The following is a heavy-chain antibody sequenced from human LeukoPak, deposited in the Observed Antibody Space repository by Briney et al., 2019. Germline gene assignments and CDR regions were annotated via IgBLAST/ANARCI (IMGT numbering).Heavy chain of an antibody. J-gene: IGHJ4*02. CDR2: INHSGST. CDR1: GGSFSGYY. D-gene: IGHD6-13*01. CDR3: ARGSPDSAAGTSTKDDY. V-gene: IGHV4-34*01. Sequence: PSETLSLTCAVYGGSFSGYYWSWIRQPPGKGLEWIGEINHSGSTNYNPSLKSRVTISVDTSKNQFSLKLSSVTAADTAVYYCARGSPDSAAGTSTKDDYWGQGTLVTVSP.